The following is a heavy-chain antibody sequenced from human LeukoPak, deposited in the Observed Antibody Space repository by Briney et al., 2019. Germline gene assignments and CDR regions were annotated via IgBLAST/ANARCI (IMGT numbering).Heavy chain of an antibody. Sequence: SETLSLTCTASGGSISSYYWSWIRQPPGKGLEWIGYIYYSGSTNYNPSLKSRVTISVDTSKNQFSLKLSSVTAADTAVYYCARHFHYYYYMDVWGKGTTVTVSS. J-gene: IGHJ6*03. CDR1: GGSISSYY. CDR3: ARHFHYYYYMDV. V-gene: IGHV4-59*08. CDR2: IYYSGST. D-gene: IGHD3-10*01.